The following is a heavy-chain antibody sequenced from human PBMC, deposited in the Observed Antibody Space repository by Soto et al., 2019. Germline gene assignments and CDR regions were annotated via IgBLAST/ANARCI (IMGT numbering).Heavy chain of an antibody. D-gene: IGHD3-3*01. CDR2: INPGSGAA. CDR1: GYTVTTHY. V-gene: IGHV1-46*04. CDR3: ARGGEVGVAGSAAFDM. Sequence: QVQLVQSGAEVKKPGASVKISCTASGYTVTTHYMHWVRQAPGRGLEWMGAINPGSGAAKYTQTWQARVTMTRDTSANTVYMEMSALRSEDTAVFYCARGGEVGVAGSAAFDMWGQGTMVTVSS. J-gene: IGHJ3*02.